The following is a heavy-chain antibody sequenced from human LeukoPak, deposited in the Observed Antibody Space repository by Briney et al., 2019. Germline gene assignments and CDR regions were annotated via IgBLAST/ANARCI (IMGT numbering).Heavy chain of an antibody. Sequence: GRSLRLSCVVAAFTFSSYGMHWVSQAPDKGMEWVAFISYDGGAKYYAGSVKGRFTISRDNSRNTLYLQMDSLRAEHTAVYYCAKVFTPNSWPKYYFDYWGRGTLVTVSS. CDR1: AFTFSSYG. CDR2: ISYDGGAK. CDR3: AKVFTPNSWPKYYFDY. D-gene: IGHD6-13*01. J-gene: IGHJ4*02. V-gene: IGHV3-30*18.